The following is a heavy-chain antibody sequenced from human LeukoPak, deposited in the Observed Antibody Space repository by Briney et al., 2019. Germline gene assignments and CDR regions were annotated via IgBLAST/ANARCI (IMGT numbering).Heavy chain of an antibody. CDR3: AKVGQQWLVQYCFDY. V-gene: IGHV3-21*01. J-gene: IGHJ4*02. Sequence: GGSLRLSCAASGFTFSSFSMNWVRQAPGKGLEWVSSISSSSTYIFYADSVKGRFTVSRDNAKNSLYLQMNSLRAEDTAVYYCAKVGQQWLVQYCFDYWGQGTLVTVSS. D-gene: IGHD6-19*01. CDR2: ISSSSTYI. CDR1: GFTFSSFS.